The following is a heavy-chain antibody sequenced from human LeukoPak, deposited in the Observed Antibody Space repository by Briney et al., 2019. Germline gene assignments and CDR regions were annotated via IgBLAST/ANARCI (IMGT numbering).Heavy chain of an antibody. CDR1: GFTFRSSG. CDR3: AKDSERGNPNGYFDY. D-gene: IGHD1-1*01. Sequence: GGSLRLSCAASGFTFRSSGMHWVRQAPGKGLEWVAVIWYDGSNKYYADSVKGRFTISRDNSKNTLYLQMNTLRAKDTALYYCAKDSERGNPNGYFDYWGQGTLVTASS. CDR2: IWYDGSNK. V-gene: IGHV3-33*06. J-gene: IGHJ4*02.